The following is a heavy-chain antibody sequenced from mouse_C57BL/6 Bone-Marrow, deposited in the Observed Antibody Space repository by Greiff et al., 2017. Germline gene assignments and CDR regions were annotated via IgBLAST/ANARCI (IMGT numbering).Heavy chain of an antibody. CDR3: ARKASNFWYFDV. CDR1: GYAFTNYL. J-gene: IGHJ1*03. Sequence: VQLVESGAELVRPGTSVKVSCKASGYAFTNYLIEWVKQRPGQGLEWIGVINPGSGGTNYNEKFKGKATLTADKSSSTAYMQLSSLTSEDSAVYFCARKASNFWYFDVWGTGTTVTVSS. D-gene: IGHD2-5*01. CDR2: INPGSGGT. V-gene: IGHV1-54*01.